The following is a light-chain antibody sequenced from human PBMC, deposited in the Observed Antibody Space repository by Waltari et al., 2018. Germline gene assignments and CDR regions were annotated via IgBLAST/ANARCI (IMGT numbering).Light chain of an antibody. Sequence: IVLTQAPATLSLSPGERVTISCRASQSVSSSYLAWYQQKPGQAPRLLIYGASSRATGIPDRFSGSGSGTDFTLTISRLEPEDFAVYYCQQYGSSPQTFGQGTKLEIK. V-gene: IGKV3-20*01. CDR2: GAS. CDR1: QSVSSSY. CDR3: QQYGSSPQT. J-gene: IGKJ2*01.